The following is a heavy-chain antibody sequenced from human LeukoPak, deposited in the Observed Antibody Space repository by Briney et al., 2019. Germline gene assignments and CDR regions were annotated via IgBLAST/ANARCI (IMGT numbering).Heavy chain of an antibody. CDR1: GYSFTGYW. D-gene: IGHD6-19*01. Sequence: GESLKISCKGSGYSFTGYWIGWVRQMPGKGLEWMGIIYPGDSDTRYSPSFQGQVTISADKSISTAYLQWSSLKASDTAMYYCARPLRAVAGTYELGYWGQGTLVTVSS. V-gene: IGHV5-51*01. J-gene: IGHJ4*02. CDR3: ARPLRAVAGTYELGY. CDR2: IYPGDSDT.